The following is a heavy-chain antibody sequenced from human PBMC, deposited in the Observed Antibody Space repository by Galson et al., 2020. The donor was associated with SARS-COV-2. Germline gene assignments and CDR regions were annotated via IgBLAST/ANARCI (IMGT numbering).Heavy chain of an antibody. J-gene: IGHJ4*02. CDR1: GGSISSYY. D-gene: IGHD3-22*01. V-gene: IGHV4-59*01. CDR3: ASYYYDSSGYYYAFDY. Sequence: SETLSLTCTVSGGSISSYYWSWIRQPPGQALEWNGYIYYSGSTNYNPSLTSPVTISVDTSKNQSTLKLTSLTAADTAVYYCASYYYDSSGYYYAFDYWGQGTLVTVSS. CDR2: IYYSGST.